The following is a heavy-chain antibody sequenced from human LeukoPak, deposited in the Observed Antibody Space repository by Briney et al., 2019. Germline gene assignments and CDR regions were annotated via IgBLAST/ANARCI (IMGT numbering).Heavy chain of an antibody. CDR2: ISSSGSTI. Sequence: PGGSLRLSCAASGFTFSSYEMNWVRQAPGKGPEWVSYISSSGSTIYYADSVKGRFTISRDNAKNSLYLQMNSLRAEDTAVYYCASDGGVVTTGYYFDYWGQGTLVTVSS. CDR3: ASDGGVVTTGYYFDY. D-gene: IGHD3-3*01. J-gene: IGHJ4*02. CDR1: GFTFSSYE. V-gene: IGHV3-48*03.